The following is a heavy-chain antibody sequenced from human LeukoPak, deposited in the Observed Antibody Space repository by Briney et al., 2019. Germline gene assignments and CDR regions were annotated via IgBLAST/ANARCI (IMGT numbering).Heavy chain of an antibody. Sequence: GRSLRLSCAASGFTFSSYGMHWVRQAPAKGLEWVAVIWYDGSNKYYGDSLKGRFTISRDNSKNTLYLQMNSLRAEDTAVYYCAKGSDGLGDWGQGTLVTVSS. J-gene: IGHJ4*02. CDR3: AKGSDGLGD. CDR2: IWYDGSNK. D-gene: IGHD3-16*01. CDR1: GFTFSSYG. V-gene: IGHV3-33*06.